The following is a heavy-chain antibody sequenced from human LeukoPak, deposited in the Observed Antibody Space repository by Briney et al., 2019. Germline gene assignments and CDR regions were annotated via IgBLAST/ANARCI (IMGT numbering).Heavy chain of an antibody. CDR3: ARARDYGDYPYNWFDP. V-gene: IGHV3-33*01. CDR1: GFTFSSYG. Sequence: GGSLRLSCAASGFTFSSYGMHWVRQAPGKGLEWVAVIWYDGSNKYYADSVKGRFTISRDNSKNTLYLQMNSLRAEDTAVYYCARARDYGDYPYNWFDPWAREPWSPSPQ. D-gene: IGHD4-17*01. J-gene: IGHJ5*02. CDR2: IWYDGSNK.